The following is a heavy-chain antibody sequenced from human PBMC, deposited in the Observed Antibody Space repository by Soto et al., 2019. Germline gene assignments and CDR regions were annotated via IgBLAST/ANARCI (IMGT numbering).Heavy chain of an antibody. V-gene: IGHV4-30-2*01. CDR3: ARGMTTVTTLDY. CDR2: IYHSGST. Sequence: SEALSLTCAVSGGSVSSGGYSWSWIRQPPGNGLEWIGYIYHSGSTYYNPSLKSRITISIDRSKNQLSLKLSSVTAADTAVYYCARGMTTVTTLDYRGQGTLVTVSS. CDR1: GGSVSSGGYS. J-gene: IGHJ4*02. D-gene: IGHD4-4*01.